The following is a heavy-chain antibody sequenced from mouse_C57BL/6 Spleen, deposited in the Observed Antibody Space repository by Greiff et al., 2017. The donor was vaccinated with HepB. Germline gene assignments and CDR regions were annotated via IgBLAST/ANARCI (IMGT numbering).Heavy chain of an antibody. D-gene: IGHD1-1*01. CDR1: GFTFSNYW. J-gene: IGHJ4*01. Sequence: EVMLVESGGGLVQPGGSMKLSCVASGFTFSNYWMNWVRQSPEKWLEWVAQISLKSDNYATHYAESVKGRLTISRDDSKSSVYLQMNNLRAEDTGIYYCTGLYGRSPLCNYWGQGTSVTVSS. CDR2: ISLKSDNYAT. V-gene: IGHV6-3*01. CDR3: TGLYGRSPLCNY.